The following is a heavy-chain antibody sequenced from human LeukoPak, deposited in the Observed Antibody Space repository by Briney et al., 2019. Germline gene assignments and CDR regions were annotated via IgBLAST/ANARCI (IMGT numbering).Heavy chain of an antibody. J-gene: IGHJ4*02. CDR1: GLTVSSNY. Sequence: GGSLRLSCAASGLTVSSNYMSWVRQAPGKGLEWVSIIYSGGSTYYADSVKGRFTISRDNSKNTLYLQMNSLRVEDTAVYYCAKVFRSGDLFVSDYWGQGTLVTVSS. CDR2: IYSGGST. CDR3: AKVFRSGDLFVSDY. V-gene: IGHV3-53*01. D-gene: IGHD4-17*01.